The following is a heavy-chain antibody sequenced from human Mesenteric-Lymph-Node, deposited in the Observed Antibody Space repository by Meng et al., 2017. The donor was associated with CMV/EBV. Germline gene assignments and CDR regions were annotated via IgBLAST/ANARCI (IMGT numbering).Heavy chain of an antibody. CDR2: INHAGST. J-gene: IGHJ3*02. D-gene: IGHD1-7*01. CDR3: ARDRAKNWNYHDAFDI. CDR1: GESFSGYY. V-gene: IGHV4-34*01. Sequence: GSLRLSCAVYGESFSGYYWNWIRQPPGKGLEWIGQINHAGSTYYNPSLKSRVTISVDTSKNQFSLKLSSVTAADTAVYYCARDRAKNWNYHDAFDIWGQGTMVTVSS.